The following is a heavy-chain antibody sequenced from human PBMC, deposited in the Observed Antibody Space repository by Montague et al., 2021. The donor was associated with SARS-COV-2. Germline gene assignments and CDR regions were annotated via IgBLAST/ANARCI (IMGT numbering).Heavy chain of an antibody. CDR1: GGSISSSNYY. V-gene: IGHV4-39*07. J-gene: IGHJ6*02. Sequence: SETLSLTCTVSGGSISSSNYYWGWIRQPPGKGLEWIGYMYYSGSTYYYPSLKSRVTISIDTSKNQFSLKLSSVTAADTAVYYCARDDIVLQGVTKGMDVWGQGTTVTVSS. CDR3: ARDDIVLQGVTKGMDV. D-gene: IGHD3-10*01. CDR2: MYYSGST.